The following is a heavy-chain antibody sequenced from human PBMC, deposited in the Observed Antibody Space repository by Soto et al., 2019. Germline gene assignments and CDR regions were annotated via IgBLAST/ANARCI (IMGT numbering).Heavy chain of an antibody. J-gene: IGHJ6*02. CDR3: ARDGAVLLWFGGNYYYGMDV. CDR2: IYYSGST. Sequence: KTSETLSLTCTVSGGSVSSGSYYWSWIRQPPGKGLEWIGYIYYSGSTNYNPSLKSRVTISVDTSKNQFSLKLSSVTAADTAVYYCARDGAVLLWFGGNYYYGMDVWGQGTTVTVSS. V-gene: IGHV4-61*01. CDR1: GGSVSSGSYY. D-gene: IGHD3-10*01.